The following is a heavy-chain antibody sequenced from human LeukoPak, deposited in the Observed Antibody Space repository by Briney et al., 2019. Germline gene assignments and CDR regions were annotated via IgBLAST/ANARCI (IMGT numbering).Heavy chain of an antibody. J-gene: IGHJ2*01. CDR2: ISYDGNNK. D-gene: IGHD5-24*01. V-gene: IGHV3-30-3*01. CDR3: ARDAYNEEDWYFDL. CDR1: GFTFSSYD. Sequence: GGSLRLSCAASGFTFSSYDMHWVRQAPGKGLEWVAVISYDGNNKYYADSVKGRFTISRGNSEKTLYPQMSSLRAEDTAVYYCARDAYNEEDWYFDLWGRGILVTVSS.